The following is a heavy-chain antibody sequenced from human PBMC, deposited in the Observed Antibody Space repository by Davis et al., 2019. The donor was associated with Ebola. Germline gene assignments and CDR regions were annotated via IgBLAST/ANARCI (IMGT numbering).Heavy chain of an antibody. V-gene: IGHV3-21*01. CDR2: ISDSSYYI. CDR3: ARDARGVGADLDY. Sequence: PGGSLRLSCVASGFTFSAYSMNWVRQAPGKGLEWVSSISDSSYYIYYSDSMKGRFTISRDNAKNSLYLQVNSLRAEDTAVYYCARDARGVGADLDYWGQGTLVTVS. J-gene: IGHJ4*02. D-gene: IGHD1-26*01. CDR1: GFTFSAYS.